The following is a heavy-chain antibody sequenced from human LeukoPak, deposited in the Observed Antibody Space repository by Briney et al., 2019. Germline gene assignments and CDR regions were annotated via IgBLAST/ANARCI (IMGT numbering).Heavy chain of an antibody. Sequence: PSETLSLTCTVSGDSISSYYWSWIRQPPGKGLEWIGYIYTSGGTNYIPSLKGRVTISINTSKNQFSLKLSSVTAADSAVYYCARLTRLSTSPDRYYLDYWGQGTLVTVSS. V-gene: IGHV4-4*09. CDR2: IYTSGGT. CDR3: ARLTRLSTSPDRYYLDY. CDR1: GDSISSYY. D-gene: IGHD6-6*01. J-gene: IGHJ4*02.